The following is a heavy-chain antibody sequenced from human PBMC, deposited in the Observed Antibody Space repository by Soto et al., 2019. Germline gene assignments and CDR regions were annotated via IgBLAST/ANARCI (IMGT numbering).Heavy chain of an antibody. CDR2: IYYSGNS. D-gene: IGHD3-22*01. J-gene: IGHJ4*02. CDR1: GGSISSSSYY. CDR3: ARGSPESSGYYAVDY. V-gene: IGHV4-39*01. Sequence: TLSLTCTVSGGSISSSSYYWGWIRQPPGKGLEWIGSIYYSGNSYYSPSLKSRVTISVDTSKNQLTLKLNYVTAADTAVYYCARGSPESSGYYAVDYWGQGTLVTVSS.